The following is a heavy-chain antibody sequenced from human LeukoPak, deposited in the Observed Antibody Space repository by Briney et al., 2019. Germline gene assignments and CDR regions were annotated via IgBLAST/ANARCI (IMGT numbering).Heavy chain of an antibody. V-gene: IGHV3-23*01. CDR3: AKDVVVAATAVWYFDY. Sequence: GGSLRLSCAASGFTFSSYAMSWVRQAPGKGLEWVSAISGSGGSTYYADSVKGRFTISRDNSKNTLYVQMNSLRAEDTAVYYWAKDVVVAATAVWYFDYWGQGTLVTVSS. CDR1: GFTFSSYA. D-gene: IGHD2-15*01. CDR2: ISGSGGST. J-gene: IGHJ4*02.